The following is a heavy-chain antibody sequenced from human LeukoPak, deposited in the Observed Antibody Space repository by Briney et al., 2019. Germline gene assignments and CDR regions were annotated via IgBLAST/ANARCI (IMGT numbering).Heavy chain of an antibody. CDR3: ARGGSYGDYESRTFDP. V-gene: IGHV3-21*01. Sequence: GGSLRLSCAASGFTFNSYSMNWVRQAPGKGLEWVSSIISSSYTYYADSVKGRFTISRDNAKNSLYLQMNSLRAEDTAVYYCARGGSYGDYESRTFDPWGQGTLVTVSS. CDR2: IISSSYT. D-gene: IGHD4-17*01. J-gene: IGHJ5*02. CDR1: GFTFNSYS.